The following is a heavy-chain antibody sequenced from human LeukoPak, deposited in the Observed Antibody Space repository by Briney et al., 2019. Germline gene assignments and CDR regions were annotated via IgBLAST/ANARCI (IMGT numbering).Heavy chain of an antibody. D-gene: IGHD3-22*01. Sequence: ASVKVSCKAFGYTFTRYYMHWVRQAPGQGPEWMGVISPSGGSTTYAQKFQGRVTMTRDTSISTAYMELSRLRSDDTAVYYCARDRDYYDSSGYYWFDYWGQGTLVTVSS. CDR1: GYTFTRYY. CDR2: ISPSGGST. J-gene: IGHJ4*02. CDR3: ARDRDYYDSSGYYWFDY. V-gene: IGHV1-46*01.